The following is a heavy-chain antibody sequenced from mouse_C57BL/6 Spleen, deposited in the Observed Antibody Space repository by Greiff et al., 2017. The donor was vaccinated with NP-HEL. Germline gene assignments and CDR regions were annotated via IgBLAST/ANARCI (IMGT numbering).Heavy chain of an antibody. CDR2: IYPGDGDT. CDR3: ASGYYGSSYKTWFAY. D-gene: IGHD1-1*01. V-gene: IGHV1-82*01. J-gene: IGHJ3*01. Sequence: VQLQQSGPELVKPGASVKISCKASGYAFSSSWMNWVKQRPGKGLEWIGRIYPGDGDTNYNGKFKGKATLTADKSSSTAYMQLSSLTSEDSAVYFCASGYYGSSYKTWFAYWGQGTLVTVSA. CDR1: GYAFSSSW.